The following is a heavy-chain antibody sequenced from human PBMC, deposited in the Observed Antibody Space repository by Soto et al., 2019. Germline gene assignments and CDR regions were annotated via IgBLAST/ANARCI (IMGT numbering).Heavy chain of an antibody. CDR1: GDTFKNCV. Sequence: QVQVVQSGVEVRRPGSSVKVSCKASGDTFKNCVISWVRQAPGQGLEWMGGIIPLFGTTDFAQRFQGRLTITTDESPTTAYMGLSRLRSEDTATYYCAAELRFGKLSVVWGQGTTVIVSS. CDR3: AAELRFGKLSVV. D-gene: IGHD3-10*01. CDR2: IIPLFGTT. V-gene: IGHV1-69*01. J-gene: IGHJ6*02.